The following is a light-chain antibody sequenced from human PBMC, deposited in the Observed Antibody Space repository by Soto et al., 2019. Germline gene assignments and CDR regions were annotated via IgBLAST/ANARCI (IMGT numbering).Light chain of an antibody. Sequence: QSVLTQPPSVSAAPGQKVSISCSGSSSNIGNNYLSWYQQLPGTAPKLLIYDNNKRPSGIPDRFSGSKSGTSATLGITGLQTGDEADYYCATWDNSLNAVVFGGGTKLTVL. CDR1: SSNIGNNY. CDR3: ATWDNSLNAVV. J-gene: IGLJ2*01. CDR2: DNN. V-gene: IGLV1-51*01.